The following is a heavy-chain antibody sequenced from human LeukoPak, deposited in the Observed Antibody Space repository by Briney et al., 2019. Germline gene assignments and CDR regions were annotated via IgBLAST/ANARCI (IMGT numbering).Heavy chain of an antibody. V-gene: IGHV3-21*01. J-gene: IGHJ4*02. D-gene: IGHD6-19*01. Sequence: GGSLRLSCAAPGFTFSSYSMTWVRQAPGKGLEWVSSISSSSSYIYYADSVKGRFTISRDNAKNSLYLQMNSLRAEDTAVYYCARASSGWYYFDYWGQGTLVTVSS. CDR1: GFTFSSYS. CDR2: ISSSSSYI. CDR3: ARASSGWYYFDY.